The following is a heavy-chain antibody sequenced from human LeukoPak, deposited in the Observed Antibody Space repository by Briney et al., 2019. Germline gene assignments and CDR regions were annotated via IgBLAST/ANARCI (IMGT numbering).Heavy chain of an antibody. Sequence: ASVKVSCKASGYTFINYGINWVRQAPGQGLEWMGWISAKNGFTNYVEKLQGRVTVTIDTSTSTVYMELSSLKSEDTAVYYCARDSEDSPSNDRKWVRVRGPYDGMDVWGQGTTVTVSS. J-gene: IGHJ6*02. D-gene: IGHD3-10*01. CDR3: ARDSEDSPSNDRKWVRVRGPYDGMDV. CDR1: GYTFINYG. CDR2: ISAKNGFT. V-gene: IGHV1-18*01.